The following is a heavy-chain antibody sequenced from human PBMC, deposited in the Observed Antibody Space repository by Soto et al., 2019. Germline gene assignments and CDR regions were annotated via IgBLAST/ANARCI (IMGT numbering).Heavy chain of an antibody. J-gene: IGHJ6*02. V-gene: IGHV3-23*01. Sequence: EVQLLESGGGLVQPGGSLRLSCVASGFTFSTYAMSWARQAPGKGLEWVAGIDDSGVSTYYADSVKGRLTISRDNSKNTLYLQMGSLRAEDTAVYYCVKGQSSSWSQTGGMDVWGQGTTVTVSS. CDR3: VKGQSSSWSQTGGMDV. CDR2: IDDSGVST. D-gene: IGHD2-2*01. CDR1: GFTFSTYA.